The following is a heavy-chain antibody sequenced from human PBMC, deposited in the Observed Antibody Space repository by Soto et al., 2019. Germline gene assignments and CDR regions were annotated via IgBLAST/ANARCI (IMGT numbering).Heavy chain of an antibody. CDR2: ISRSSSYI. CDR1: GFTLSSYG. D-gene: IGHD2-21*02. CDR3: ARGCGGDCNLEYFQH. Sequence: EVQLVESGGGLVKPGGSLRLSCAASGFTLSSYGMNWVRQAPGKGLEWVSSISRSSSYIYYADSVRGRFTISRDNAKNSLYLQMNSLRAEDTAVYYCARGCGGDCNLEYFQHWGQGTLVTVSS. V-gene: IGHV3-21*01. J-gene: IGHJ1*01.